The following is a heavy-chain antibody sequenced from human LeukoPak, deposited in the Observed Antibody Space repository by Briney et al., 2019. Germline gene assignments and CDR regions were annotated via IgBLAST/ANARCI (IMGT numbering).Heavy chain of an antibody. CDR1: GYTFTGYY. Sequence: GASVKVSCKASGYTFTGYYMHWVRQAPGQGLEWMGWINPNSGGTNYAQKFQGRVTMTRDTSISTAYMELSRLRSDDTAVYYCARGYRSGGNRYCLENYFDYWGQGTLVTVSS. D-gene: IGHD2-15*01. CDR2: INPNSGGT. CDR3: ARGYRSGGNRYCLENYFDY. J-gene: IGHJ4*02. V-gene: IGHV1-2*02.